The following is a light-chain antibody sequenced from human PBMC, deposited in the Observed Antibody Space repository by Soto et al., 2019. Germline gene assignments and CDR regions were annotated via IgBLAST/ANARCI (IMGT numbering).Light chain of an antibody. CDR3: SSYTSSNTYV. CDR2: DVS. CDR1: SSDVGAYNY. V-gene: IGLV2-14*03. J-gene: IGLJ1*01. Sequence: QSALTQPASVSGSPGQSITISCTGTSSDVGAYNYVSWYQHHPGKVPQLMIYDVSNRPSGVSNRCSGSKSGNTASLTISGLQAEDEADYYCSSYTSSNTYVFGTGTKVTVL.